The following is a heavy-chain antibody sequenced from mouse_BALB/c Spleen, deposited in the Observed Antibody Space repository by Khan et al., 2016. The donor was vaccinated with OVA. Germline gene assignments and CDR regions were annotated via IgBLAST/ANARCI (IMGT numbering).Heavy chain of an antibody. D-gene: IGHD2-14*01. Sequence: EVQLQESGPGLVKPSQSLSLTCTVTGYSITSDYAWTWIRQFPGDKLEWMGYISYSGSTSYNPSLKSRISITRDTSKNRFFLQLSSVTTEDTATYYCAVARFYYRYSFFGYWGQGTTLTVSS. CDR2: ISYSGST. V-gene: IGHV3-2*02. J-gene: IGHJ2*01. CDR1: GYSITSDYA. CDR3: AVARFYYRYSFFGY.